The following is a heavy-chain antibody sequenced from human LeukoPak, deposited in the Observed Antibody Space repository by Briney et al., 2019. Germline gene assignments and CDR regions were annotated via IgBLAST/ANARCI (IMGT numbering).Heavy chain of an antibody. D-gene: IGHD4-17*01. V-gene: IGHV3-74*01. CDR3: ARDAYTTTSNWLDP. J-gene: IGHJ5*02. CDR1: GFTLNKYW. Sequence: PGGSLRLSCEASGFTLNKYWMHWVRQAPGKGLVWVSRITGDGSDIAYADSVKGRFTVSRDDAKNTLFLQMTSLRVEDTAIHYCARDAYTTTSNWLDPWGQGTLVTVSS. CDR2: ITGDGSDI.